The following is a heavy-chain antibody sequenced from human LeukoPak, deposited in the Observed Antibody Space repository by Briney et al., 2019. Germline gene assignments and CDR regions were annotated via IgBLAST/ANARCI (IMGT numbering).Heavy chain of an antibody. CDR1: GFTFSNFA. Sequence: GGSLRLSCAASGFTFSNFAMSWVRQAPGKGLEWVSTISASSGSKYYADSVKGRFTISRDNSKNTLYFQMNSLRAEDTAVYYCAKGRAGGYFYDSSALWGQGTLVTVSS. D-gene: IGHD3-22*01. J-gene: IGHJ4*02. CDR2: ISASSGSK. CDR3: AKGRAGGYFYDSSAL. V-gene: IGHV3-23*01.